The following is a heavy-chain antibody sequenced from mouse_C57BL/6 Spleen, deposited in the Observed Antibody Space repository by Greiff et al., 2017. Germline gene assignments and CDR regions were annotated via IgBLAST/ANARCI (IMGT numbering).Heavy chain of an antibody. D-gene: IGHD3-2*02. V-gene: IGHV1-4*01. CDR2: INPSSGYT. CDR1: GYTFTSYT. CDR3: ARSTAQATFDY. J-gene: IGHJ2*01. Sequence: VQLQQSGAELARPGASVKMSCKASGYTFTSYTMHWVKQRPGQGLEWIGYINPSSGYTKYNQKFKDKATLTADKSSSTAYMQLSSLTSEDSAVYDCARSTAQATFDYWGQGTTLTVSS.